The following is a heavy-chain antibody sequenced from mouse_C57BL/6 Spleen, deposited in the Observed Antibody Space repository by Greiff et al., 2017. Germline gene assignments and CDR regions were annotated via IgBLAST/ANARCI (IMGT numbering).Heavy chain of an antibody. Sequence: VQLQQPGAELVKPGASVKMSCKASGYTFTSYWITWVKQRPGQGLEWIGDIYPGSGSTNYNEKFKSKATLTVDTSSSTAYMQLSSLTSEDSAVYYCARNYDYDGDWFAYWGQGTLVTVSA. J-gene: IGHJ3*01. CDR3: ARNYDYDGDWFAY. D-gene: IGHD2-4*01. V-gene: IGHV1-55*01. CDR1: GYTFTSYW. CDR2: IYPGSGST.